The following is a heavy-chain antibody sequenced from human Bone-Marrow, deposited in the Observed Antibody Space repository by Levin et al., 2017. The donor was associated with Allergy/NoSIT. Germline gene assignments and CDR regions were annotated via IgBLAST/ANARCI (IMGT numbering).Heavy chain of an antibody. D-gene: IGHD3-9*01. CDR1: GFLFSDAW. Sequence: LSLTCAGSGFLFSDAWMSWVRQAPGKGPEWVGRIKSRSDGGASDYAAPVRGRFTMSRDDSRNTVFLQMNRLKSEDTGLYYCVRHFDWIFGSWGQGTLVTVSS. CDR2: IKSRSDGGAS. J-gene: IGHJ5*01. V-gene: IGHV3-15*01. CDR3: VRHFDWIFGS.